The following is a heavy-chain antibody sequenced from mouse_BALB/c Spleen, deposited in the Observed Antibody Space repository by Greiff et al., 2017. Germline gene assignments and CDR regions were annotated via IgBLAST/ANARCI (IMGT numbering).Heavy chain of an antibody. Sequence: KQPGSELVRPGASVKLSCKASGYTFTSYWMHWVKQRPGQGLEWIGNIYPGSGSTNYDEKFKSKATLTVDTSSSTAYMQLSSLTSEDSAVYYCTRGDVGYWGQGTTLTVSS. CDR1: GYTFTSYW. CDR2: IYPGSGST. J-gene: IGHJ2*01. CDR3: TRGDVGY. V-gene: IGHV1S22*01.